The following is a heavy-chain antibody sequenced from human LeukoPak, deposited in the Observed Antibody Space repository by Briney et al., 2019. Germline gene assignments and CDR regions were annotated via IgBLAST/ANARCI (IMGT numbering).Heavy chain of an antibody. CDR3: ARGLVGAPLHYYGMDV. V-gene: IGHV3-53*01. CDR1: GFTVSSNY. D-gene: IGHD1-26*01. Sequence: GGSPRLSCAASGFTVSSNYMSWVRQAPGKGLEWVSVIYSGGSTYYADSVKGRFTISRDNSKNTLYLQMNSLRAEDTAVYYCARGLVGAPLHYYGMDVWGQGTTVTVSS. CDR2: IYSGGST. J-gene: IGHJ6*02.